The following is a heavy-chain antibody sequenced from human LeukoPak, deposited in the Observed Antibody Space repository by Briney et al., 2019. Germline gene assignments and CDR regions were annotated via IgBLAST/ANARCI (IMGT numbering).Heavy chain of an antibody. CDR1: VGTFIRYA. CDR3: ASGVGREKCLLSNWFDL. CDR2: SIPIFGTV. J-gene: IGHJ5*02. Sequence: SVKVSCKASVGTFIRYAISWVRQAPGQGLEWMGGSIPIFGTVNYAQRFQGRVTITADESTSTAYMEMSSLRSEDTAVYYCASGVGREKCLLSNWFDLWGQGTLVTVSS. V-gene: IGHV1-69*13. D-gene: IGHD3-22*01.